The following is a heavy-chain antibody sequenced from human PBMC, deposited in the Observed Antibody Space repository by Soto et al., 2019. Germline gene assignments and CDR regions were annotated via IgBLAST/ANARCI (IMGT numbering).Heavy chain of an antibody. D-gene: IGHD6-19*01. CDR1: GFTFRNYG. Sequence: QVQLVESGGGVVQPGRSLRLSCAASGFTFRNYGMHWVRQAPGKGLEWVAVILHDGSTKYYADSVKGRFTISRDNSKNTLLLQMNSLRAEDTSVYYCAKDSIAVAGSGGVLDDWGQGTLVTVSS. J-gene: IGHJ4*02. CDR3: AKDSIAVAGSGGVLDD. V-gene: IGHV3-30*18. CDR2: ILHDGSTK.